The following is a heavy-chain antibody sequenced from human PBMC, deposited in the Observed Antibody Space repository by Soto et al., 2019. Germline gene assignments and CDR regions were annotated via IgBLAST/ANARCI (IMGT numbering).Heavy chain of an antibody. D-gene: IGHD6-13*01. CDR2: IYSGGST. Sequence: GGSLRLSCAASGFSVSSNYMSWVRQAPGKGLEWVSVIYSGGSTQYADSVKGRFTISRDNSKNTLYLQMNSLRAEDTAVYYCARGDHNSLFNYWGQGTLVTVS. V-gene: IGHV3-53*01. CDR3: ARGDHNSLFNY. CDR1: GFSVSSNY. J-gene: IGHJ4*02.